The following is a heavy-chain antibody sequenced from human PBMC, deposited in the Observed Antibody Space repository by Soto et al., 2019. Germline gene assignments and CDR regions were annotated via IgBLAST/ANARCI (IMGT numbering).Heavy chain of an antibody. CDR3: ARTLNYYGSADLYYYYVDV. J-gene: IGHJ6*03. CDR2: IAAYNGNT. D-gene: IGHD3-10*01. V-gene: IGHV1-18*01. CDR1: GYSFTSYG. Sequence: ASVKVSCKASGYSFTSYGISWVRQAPGQGLEWMGWIAAYNGNTNYAQKFQGRVTMTTDTSTSTGYMDLRSLRSDDTAVYYCARTLNYYGSADLYYYYVDVWGKGTTVTVSS.